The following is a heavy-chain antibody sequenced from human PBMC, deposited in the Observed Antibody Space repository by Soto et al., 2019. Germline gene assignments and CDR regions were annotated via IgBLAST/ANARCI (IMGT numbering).Heavy chain of an antibody. D-gene: IGHD2-21*01. CDR2: MNAGTGNK. CDR1: GYTFENYV. Sequence: VQLVQSAAEVKKPGASVKVSCKAFGYTFENYVIHWVRQAPGHGLEWLGYMNAGTGNKKSSHFFQDRLILTRETSATTAYLELSGLTSDDTAIYYCARVVDVMPATYSGMDVWGPGTRVTVS. J-gene: IGHJ6*02. V-gene: IGHV1-3*01. CDR3: ARVVDVMPATYSGMDV.